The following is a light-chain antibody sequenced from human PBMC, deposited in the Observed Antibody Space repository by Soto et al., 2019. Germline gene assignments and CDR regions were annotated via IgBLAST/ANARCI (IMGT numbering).Light chain of an antibody. Sequence: EVVMTQSPATLSVSPGERVTLSCRASQSVSSNLARYQQKPGQAPRLLIYGASTRATGIPARFSGSGSGREFTLTISSLQSEDFAVYYCQQYNNWPWYTFGQGTKLEIK. CDR1: QSVSSN. CDR3: QQYNNWPWYT. V-gene: IGKV3D-15*01. CDR2: GAS. J-gene: IGKJ2*01.